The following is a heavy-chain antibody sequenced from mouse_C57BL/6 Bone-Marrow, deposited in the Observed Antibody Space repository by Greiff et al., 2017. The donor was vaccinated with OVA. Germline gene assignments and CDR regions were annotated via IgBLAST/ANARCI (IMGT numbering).Heavy chain of an antibody. CDR2: INPSSGYT. J-gene: IGHJ2*01. CDR1: GYTFTSYT. Sequence: VQVVASGAELARPGASVKMSCKASGYTFTSYTMHWVKQRPGQGMEWIGYINPSSGYTKYNQKFKDKATLTADKSSSTAYMQLSSLTSEDSAVYYCAFYDYDYFDYWGQGATLTVSS. D-gene: IGHD2-4*01. V-gene: IGHV1-4*01. CDR3: AFYDYDYFDY.